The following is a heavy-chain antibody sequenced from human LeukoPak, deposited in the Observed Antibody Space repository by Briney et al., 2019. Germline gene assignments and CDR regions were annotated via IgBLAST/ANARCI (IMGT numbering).Heavy chain of an antibody. CDR1: GGTFSSYA. CDR3: ATYSTYYYDSSGYYHNWFDP. CDR2: IIPIFGTA. D-gene: IGHD3-22*01. V-gene: IGHV1-69*05. J-gene: IGHJ5*02. Sequence: ASVKVPCKASGGTFSSYAISWVRQAPGQGLEWMGGIIPIFGTANYAQKFQGRVTITTDESTSTAYMELSSLRSEDTAVYYCATYSTYYYDSSGYYHNWFDPWGQGTLVTVSS.